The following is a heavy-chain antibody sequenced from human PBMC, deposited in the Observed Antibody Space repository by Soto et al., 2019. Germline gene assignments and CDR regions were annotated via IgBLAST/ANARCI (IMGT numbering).Heavy chain of an antibody. Sequence: ASVKVSCKASGYTFTGYYMHWVRQAPGQGLEWMGWINPNSGGTNYAQKFQGRVTMTRDTSISTAYMELSRLRSDDTAVYYCARGAFYSNYDFDYWGQGTLVTVSS. D-gene: IGHD4-4*01. CDR1: GYTFTGYY. J-gene: IGHJ4*02. V-gene: IGHV1-2*02. CDR2: INPNSGGT. CDR3: ARGAFYSNYDFDY.